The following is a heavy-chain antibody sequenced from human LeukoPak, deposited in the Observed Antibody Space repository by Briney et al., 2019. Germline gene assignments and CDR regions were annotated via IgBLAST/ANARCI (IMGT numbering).Heavy chain of an antibody. CDR2: INPSGGST. CDR3: ARDVMESSGYSPMGY. D-gene: IGHD3-22*01. CDR1: GYTFTSYY. V-gene: IGHV1-46*01. J-gene: IGHJ4*02. Sequence: ASVKVSWKASGYTFTSYYMHWLRQARGQGLEWMGIINPSGGSTSYAQKFQGRVTMTRNTSISTAYMELSSLRSEDTAVYYCARDVMESSGYSPMGYWGQGTLVTVSS.